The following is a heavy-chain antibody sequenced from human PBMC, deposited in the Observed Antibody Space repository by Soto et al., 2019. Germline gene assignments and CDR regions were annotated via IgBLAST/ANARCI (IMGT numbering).Heavy chain of an antibody. J-gene: IGHJ4*02. CDR2: ITRTDST. CDR1: GFTFSNYA. Sequence: EVQLLESGGGLVQPGGSLRLSCTASGFTFSNYAMSWVRQAPGKGLEWVSAITRTDSTSYADSVKGRFTISRDNSRNTLYLQMNSLGAEDAALYYCAKALVGEVGATEYWGQGTLVTVSS. D-gene: IGHD1-26*01. CDR3: AKALVGEVGATEY. V-gene: IGHV3-23*01.